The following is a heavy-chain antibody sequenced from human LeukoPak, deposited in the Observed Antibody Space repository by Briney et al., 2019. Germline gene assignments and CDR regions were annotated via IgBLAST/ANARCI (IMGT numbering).Heavy chain of an antibody. V-gene: IGHV5-10-1*01. Sequence: PGEFLKISCQGSGYSFTSYWINWVRQMPGKGLEWVGRIDPSDSYTNYSPSFRGHVTISGDKSTSTAYLQWSSLKASDTAMYYCARATYCSGGSCYSGGWYFDLWGRGTLVTVSS. CDR1: GYSFTSYW. CDR3: ARATYCSGGSCYSGGWYFDL. CDR2: IDPSDSYT. D-gene: IGHD2-15*01. J-gene: IGHJ2*01.